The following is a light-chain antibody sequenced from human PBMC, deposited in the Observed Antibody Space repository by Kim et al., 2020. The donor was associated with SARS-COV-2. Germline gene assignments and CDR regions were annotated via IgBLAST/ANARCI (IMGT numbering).Light chain of an antibody. CDR3: QQSYNFPRT. Sequence: DIQMTQSPSSVSSSVGDTITITCRATQTVGSWLAWYQQKPGTAPRLLIYSTSSLQSGAPSRFSGSGSGTVYTLTITSLQPEDFATYYCQQSYNFPRTFGQGTKVDI. CDR2: STS. CDR1: QTVGSW. J-gene: IGKJ1*01. V-gene: IGKV1D-12*01.